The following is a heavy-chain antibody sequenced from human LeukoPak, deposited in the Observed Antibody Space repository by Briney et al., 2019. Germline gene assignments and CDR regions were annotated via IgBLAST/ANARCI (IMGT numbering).Heavy chain of an antibody. D-gene: IGHD2-2*01. J-gene: IGHJ4*02. V-gene: IGHV7-4-1*02. Sequence: ASVKVSCKASGYSFTSYAMNWVRQAPGQGLEWMGRINTNTGNPTYAQGFTGRFVFSLDTSVSTAYLQISSLKAEDTAVYYCARDCSSTSCYGKFDYWGQGTLVTVSS. CDR3: ARDCSSTSCYGKFDY. CDR1: GYSFTSYA. CDR2: INTNTGNP.